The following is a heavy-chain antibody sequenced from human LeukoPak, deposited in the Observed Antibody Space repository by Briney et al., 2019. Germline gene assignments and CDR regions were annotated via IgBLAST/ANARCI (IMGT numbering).Heavy chain of an antibody. J-gene: IGHJ6*02. V-gene: IGHV3-7*01. Sequence: GGSLRLSCAASGFTFSSYWMSWVRQAPGKGLEWVANINQDGSEKYSVDSVKGRFTISRDNAKNSLYLQMNSLRAEDTAVYYCARVSGVTATHYYYFYGMDVWGQGTTVTVSS. CDR2: INQDGSEK. D-gene: IGHD2-21*02. CDR3: ARVSGVTATHYYYFYGMDV. CDR1: GFTFSSYW.